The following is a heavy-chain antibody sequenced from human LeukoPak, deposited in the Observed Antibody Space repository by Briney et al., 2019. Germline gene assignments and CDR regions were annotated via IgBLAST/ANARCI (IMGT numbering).Heavy chain of an antibody. CDR3: ARGRSYSSGSYYNYYYYYGMDV. CDR2: ISSSGSTI. V-gene: IGHV3-48*03. CDR1: GFTFSSYE. Sequence: GGSLRLSCAASGFTFSSYEMNWVRQAPGKGLEWVSYISSSGSTIYYADSVKGRFTISRDNAKNSLYLQMNSLRAEDTAVYYCARGRSYSSGSYYNYYYYYGMDVWGQGTTVTVSS. J-gene: IGHJ6*02. D-gene: IGHD3-10*01.